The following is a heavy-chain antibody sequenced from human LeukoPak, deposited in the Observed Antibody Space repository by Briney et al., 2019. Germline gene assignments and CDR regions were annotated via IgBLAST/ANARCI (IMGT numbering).Heavy chain of an antibody. CDR1: GFTFSNCW. CDR3: ARDTGYNTFDY. V-gene: IGHV3-7*05. Sequence: GGSLRLSCAASGFTFSNCWMSWVRQALGKGLVWVANIKEDGSDKYYVDSVKGRFTISRDNAKNSQYMQMNSLRAEDTAVYYCARDTGYNTFDYWGQGTLVTVSS. J-gene: IGHJ4*02. D-gene: IGHD5-24*01. CDR2: IKEDGSDK.